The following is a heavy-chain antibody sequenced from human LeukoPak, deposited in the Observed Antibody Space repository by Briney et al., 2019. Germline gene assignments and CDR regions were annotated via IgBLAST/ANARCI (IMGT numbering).Heavy chain of an antibody. D-gene: IGHD5-12*01. Sequence: PSETLSLTCTVSGGSIRRYYWSWIRQPPGKGLEWIGYIYYTGSTNYNPSLKSRVTISVDTSKNQFSLKLSPVTAAGTAVYYCARHDSYEYYLDFWGQGTLVTVSS. J-gene: IGHJ4*02. CDR1: GGSIRRYY. CDR2: IYYTGST. V-gene: IGHV4-59*08. CDR3: ARHDSYEYYLDF.